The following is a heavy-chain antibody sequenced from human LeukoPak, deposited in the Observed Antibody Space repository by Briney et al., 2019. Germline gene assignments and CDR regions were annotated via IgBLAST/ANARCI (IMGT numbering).Heavy chain of an antibody. J-gene: IGHJ4*02. CDR3: ARDDNGGYDY. CDR2: IKHDGSEK. Sequence: GGSLRLSCAASGFTFSNYWMNWVRQAPGKGLEWVANIKHDGSEKYYVDSVKGRFSISRDNAKNSLYVQMSSLRAEDTAVYYCARDDNGGYDYWGQGTLVTLSS. V-gene: IGHV3-7*01. CDR1: GFTFSNYW. D-gene: IGHD4/OR15-4a*01.